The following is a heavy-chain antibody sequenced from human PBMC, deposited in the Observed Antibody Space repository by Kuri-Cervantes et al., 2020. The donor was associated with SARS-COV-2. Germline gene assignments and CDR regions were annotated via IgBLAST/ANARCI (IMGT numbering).Heavy chain of an antibody. CDR3: AKEYGVGTYSPWFDS. V-gene: IGHV1-18*01. CDR1: IYTSMNYG. D-gene: IGHD3-10*01. CDR2: VSTSNGKT. Sequence: ASVKVSCKAPIYTSMNYGISWVRQAPGQGLEWLAIVSTSNGKTHYAQKFQGRVNLTTDTSTITVYMEMRSLRSEDTAVYYCAKEYGVGTYSPWFDSWGQGTLVTVSS. J-gene: IGHJ5*01.